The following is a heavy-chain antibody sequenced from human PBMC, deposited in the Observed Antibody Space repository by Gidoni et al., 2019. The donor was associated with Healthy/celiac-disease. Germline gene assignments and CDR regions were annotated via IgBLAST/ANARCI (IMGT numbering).Heavy chain of an antibody. Sequence: QVQLVESGGGVVQPGRSLRLSCAASGFPFSTYAMHWVRQAPGRGLEWVSLSSNDGRNKYYSESVKGRFTISRDNSKNTHYLQMNSLRVEDTAVYYCAKGDYGDYKLLDYWGQGTLVTVSS. D-gene: IGHD4-17*01. CDR1: GFPFSTYA. V-gene: IGHV3-30*18. J-gene: IGHJ4*02. CDR3: AKGDYGDYKLLDY. CDR2: SSNDGRNK.